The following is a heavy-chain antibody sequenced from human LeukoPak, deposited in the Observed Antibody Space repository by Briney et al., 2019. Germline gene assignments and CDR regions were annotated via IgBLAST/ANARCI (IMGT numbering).Heavy chain of an antibody. D-gene: IGHD2-2*01. J-gene: IGHJ4*02. CDR2: ICRGGST. Sequence: AGGSLRLSCAASGFTVSSNYMSWVRQAPGKGLEWVSVICRGGSTYYADSVKGRFTISRDNSKNTLYLQMNSLRAEDTAVYYCAKGSSWDPKEDWGQGTLVTVSS. CDR3: AKGSSWDPKED. V-gene: IGHV3-53*01. CDR1: GFTVSSNY.